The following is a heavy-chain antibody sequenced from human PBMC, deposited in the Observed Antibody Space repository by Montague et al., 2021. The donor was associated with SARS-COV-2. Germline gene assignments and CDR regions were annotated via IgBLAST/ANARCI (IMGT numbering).Heavy chain of an antibody. J-gene: IGHJ3*02. CDR3: ANPKGAFDI. V-gene: IGHV3-23*01. Sequence: GTTYYADSVKGRFTISRDNSKNPLYLKINSLRAEDPAVYYCANPKGAFDIWGQGTMVTVSS. CDR2: GTT.